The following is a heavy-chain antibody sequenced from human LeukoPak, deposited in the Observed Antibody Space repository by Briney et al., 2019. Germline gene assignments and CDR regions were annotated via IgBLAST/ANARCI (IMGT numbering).Heavy chain of an antibody. Sequence: PSQTLSLTCTVSGGSIGSGDYYWSWIRQPPGKGLEWIGYIYYSGSTYYNPSLKSRVTISVDTSKNQFSLKLSSVTAADTAVYYCARQPTYYYDSSGYYPRYYFDYWGQGTLVTVSS. J-gene: IGHJ4*02. CDR1: GGSIGSGDYY. CDR3: ARQPTYYYDSSGYYPRYYFDY. CDR2: IYYSGST. D-gene: IGHD3-22*01. V-gene: IGHV4-30-4*01.